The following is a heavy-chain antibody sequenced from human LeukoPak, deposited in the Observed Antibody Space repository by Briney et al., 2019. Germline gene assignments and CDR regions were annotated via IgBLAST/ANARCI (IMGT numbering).Heavy chain of an antibody. CDR3: AKTTGNIAGAYFDY. D-gene: IGHD1-26*01. CDR1: GFTFSSYA. CDR2: ISGGGGTS. V-gene: IGHV3-23*01. J-gene: IGHJ4*02. Sequence: GGSLRLSCAASGFTFSSYAMSWVRQAPGKGLEWVSVISGGGGTSYYADSVKGRFTISREDSKNTLHLQMNSLRAEDTAVYYCAKTTGNIAGAYFDYWGQGALVTVSS.